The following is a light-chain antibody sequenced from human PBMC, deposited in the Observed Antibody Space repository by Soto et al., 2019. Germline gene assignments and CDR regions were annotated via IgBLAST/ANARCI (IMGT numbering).Light chain of an antibody. V-gene: IGKV3-15*01. CDR1: RSVSSK. J-gene: IGKJ1*01. CDR2: GAS. CDR3: QQYNEWPWT. Sequence: EIVMTQSPATLSVSPGERATLSCRASRSVSSKLAWYHQKPGQAPRLLMYGASTKATVIPARFSGSGSGTEFTLTISSLQSEDFAVYSCQQYNEWPWTFGQGTQVEIK.